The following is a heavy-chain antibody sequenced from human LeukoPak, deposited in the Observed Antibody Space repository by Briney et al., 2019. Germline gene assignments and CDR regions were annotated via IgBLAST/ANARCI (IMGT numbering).Heavy chain of an antibody. CDR3: ARGIAAAGHSVFDY. D-gene: IGHD6-13*01. CDR1: GGSISGDY. Sequence: SETLSLTCTVSGGSISGDYWTWIRQPPGKGLEWIGYIYYSESTNYNPSLKSRVTISVDTSKNQFSLKLSSVTAADTAVYYCARGIAAAGHSVFDYWGQGTLVTVSS. J-gene: IGHJ4*02. CDR2: IYYSEST. V-gene: IGHV4-59*12.